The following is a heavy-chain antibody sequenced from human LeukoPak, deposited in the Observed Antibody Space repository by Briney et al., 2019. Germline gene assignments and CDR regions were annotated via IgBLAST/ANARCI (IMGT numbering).Heavy chain of an antibody. CDR1: GFTVSSNY. Sequence: GGSLRLSCAASGFTVSSNYMSWVRQAPGKGLEWVAVISYDGSNKYYADSVKGRFTISRDNSKNTLYLQMNSLRAEDTAVYYCAKDRQQLGLFDYWGQGTLVTVSS. D-gene: IGHD6-13*01. CDR3: AKDRQQLGLFDY. CDR2: ISYDGSNK. J-gene: IGHJ4*02. V-gene: IGHV3-30*18.